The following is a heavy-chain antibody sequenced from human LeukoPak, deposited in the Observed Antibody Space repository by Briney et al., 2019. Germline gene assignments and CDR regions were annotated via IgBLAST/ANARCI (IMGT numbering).Heavy chain of an antibody. CDR3: TGFETSGPDAFDI. J-gene: IGHJ3*02. CDR1: GFTVSDYY. Sequence: GGSLRLSCAVSGFTVSDYYMSWVRQAPGKGLEWVGRIKTKTDGVTTDYAAPVKGRFTISRDDSKNTVYLQMNSLKTEDTAVYFCTGFETSGPDAFDIWGRGTMVTVSS. V-gene: IGHV3-15*01. D-gene: IGHD5-12*01. CDR2: IKTKTDGVTT.